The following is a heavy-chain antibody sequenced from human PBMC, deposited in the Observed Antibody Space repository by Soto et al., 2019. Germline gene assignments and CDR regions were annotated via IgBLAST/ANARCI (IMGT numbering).Heavy chain of an antibody. J-gene: IGHJ4*02. D-gene: IGHD3-10*01. V-gene: IGHV1-69*06. CDR3: ARGRLWFGELYGGYFDY. Sequence: AASVKVSCKASGGTFSSYAISWVRQAPGQGLEWMGGIIPIFGTANYAQKFQGRVTITADKSTSTAYMELSSLRSEDTAVYYCARGRLWFGELYGGYFDYWGQGTLVTVSS. CDR1: GGTFSSYA. CDR2: IIPIFGTA.